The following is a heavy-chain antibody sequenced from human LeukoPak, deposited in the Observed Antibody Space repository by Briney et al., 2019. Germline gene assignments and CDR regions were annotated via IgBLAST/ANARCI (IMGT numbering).Heavy chain of an antibody. Sequence: PSETLSLTCTVSGGSISSYYWSWIRQPPGKGLEWIGYIYYSGSTNYNPSLKSRVTISVDTSKNQFSLKLSSVTAADTAVYYCARGPQYCSGGSCYLYYFDYWGQGTLVTVSS. CDR1: GGSISSYY. D-gene: IGHD2-15*01. J-gene: IGHJ4*02. CDR3: ARGPQYCSGGSCYLYYFDY. CDR2: IYYSGST. V-gene: IGHV4-59*08.